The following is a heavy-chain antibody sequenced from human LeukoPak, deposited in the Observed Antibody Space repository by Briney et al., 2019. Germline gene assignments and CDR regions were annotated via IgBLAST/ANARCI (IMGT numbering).Heavy chain of an antibody. V-gene: IGHV3-23*01. CDR2: ISNSGGGT. CDR1: GFTFSSYA. CDR3: AKVKDYYYYYGMDV. J-gene: IGHJ6*02. Sequence: GGSLRLSCAASGFTFSSYAMNWVRQAPGKGLEWVSGISNSGGGTYYADSVKGRFTISRDNSKNTLYLQMNSLRVEDTAVYYCAKVKDYYYYYGMDVWGQGTTVTVSS.